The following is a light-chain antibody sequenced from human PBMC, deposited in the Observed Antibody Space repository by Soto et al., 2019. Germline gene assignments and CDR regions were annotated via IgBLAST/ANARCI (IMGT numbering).Light chain of an antibody. CDR2: DAS. V-gene: IGKV3-11*01. Sequence: EIVLTQSPTTLSLSPGERATLSCRASQSVNSYLAWYQQKPGQAPRLLIYDASNRATGIPARFSGSGSGTDFTLTISRLEPEDFAVYYCQQRSNWPPLTFGGGTKVEIK. J-gene: IGKJ4*01. CDR3: QQRSNWPPLT. CDR1: QSVNSY.